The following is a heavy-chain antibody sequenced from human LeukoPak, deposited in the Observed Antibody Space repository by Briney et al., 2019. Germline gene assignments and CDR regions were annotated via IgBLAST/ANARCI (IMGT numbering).Heavy chain of an antibody. CDR1: GGSISTYY. CDR2: VHYSRNT. J-gene: IGHJ5*02. CDR3: ARDTFYSETGSFEDWFDP. D-gene: IGHD3-10*01. Sequence: PSETLSLTCTVSGGSISTYYWSWIRQPPGKGLEWIGHVHYSRNTNSNPSLKSRITMSVDTSKNQFSLKLSSVTAADTAVYFCARDTFYSETGSFEDWFDPWGQGTLVTVSS. V-gene: IGHV4-59*01.